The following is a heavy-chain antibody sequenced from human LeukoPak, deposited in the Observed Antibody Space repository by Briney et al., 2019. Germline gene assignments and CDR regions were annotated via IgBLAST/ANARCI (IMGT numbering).Heavy chain of an antibody. CDR3: ARLLYYYDSSGLYYFDY. V-gene: IGHV5-51*01. CDR1: GYSFTSYW. D-gene: IGHD3-22*01. J-gene: IGHJ4*02. Sequence: GESLKISCKGSGYSFTSYWIGWVRQMPGKSLEWMGIIYPGDSDTRYSPSFQGQVTISADKSISTAYLQWSSLKASDTAMYYCARLLYYYDSSGLYYFDYWGQGTLVTASS. CDR2: IYPGDSDT.